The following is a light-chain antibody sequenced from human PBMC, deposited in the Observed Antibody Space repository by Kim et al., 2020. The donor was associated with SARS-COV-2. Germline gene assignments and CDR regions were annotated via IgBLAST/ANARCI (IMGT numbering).Light chain of an antibody. CDR3: CSYAGSGTWV. CDR1: SNDVGSYDI. Sequence: QSVLTQPASVSGSPGQSITISCTGTSNDVGSYDIVSWYQQLPGRAPKLVIYEVTKRPSGISSRFYGSKSGNTASLSISGLQTEDEADYSCCSYAGSGTWVFGGGTQLTVL. CDR2: EVT. J-gene: IGLJ2*01. V-gene: IGLV2-23*02.